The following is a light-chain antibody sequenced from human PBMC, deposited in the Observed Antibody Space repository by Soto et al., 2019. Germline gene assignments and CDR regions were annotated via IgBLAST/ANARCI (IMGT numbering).Light chain of an antibody. CDR1: TSDVGGFDY. J-gene: IGLJ2*01. Sequence: QSALTQPASVSGSPGQSISISCNGSTSDVGGFDYVAWYQQHPGKAPKVMIYEVTNRPSGVSPRFSGSKSGNTASLTISGLQAEDDADYYCSSYTSTSTVVFGGGTKLTVL. V-gene: IGLV2-14*01. CDR2: EVT. CDR3: SSYTSTSTVV.